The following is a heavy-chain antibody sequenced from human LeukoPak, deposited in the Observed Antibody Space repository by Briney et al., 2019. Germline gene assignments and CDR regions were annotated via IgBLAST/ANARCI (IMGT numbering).Heavy chain of an antibody. CDR1: GFTFSDYY. CDR2: ISSSGSTI. J-gene: IGHJ3*02. CDR3: ARDKSEGAFDI. V-gene: IGHV3-11*01. Sequence: GGSLRLSCAASGFTFSDYYMSWIRQAPGKGLEWVSYISSSGSTIYYADSVKGRFTISRDNAKNSLYLQMNSLIAEDTAVYYCARDKSEGAFDIWGQGTMVTVSS.